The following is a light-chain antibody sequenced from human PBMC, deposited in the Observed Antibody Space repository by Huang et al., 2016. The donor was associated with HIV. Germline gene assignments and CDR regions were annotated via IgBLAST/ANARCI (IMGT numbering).Light chain of an antibody. Sequence: DIQMTQSPSTLSAAIGDRVTLTCRASQSVSTRLAWYQQKPGIAPRHLIQEASSLESGVPSRFSGSGSGTEFTLTISSLHPDDSATYSCQQYNTFTFGPGTKVDI. CDR1: QSVSTR. CDR3: QQYNTFT. CDR2: EAS. V-gene: IGKV1-5*03. J-gene: IGKJ3*01.